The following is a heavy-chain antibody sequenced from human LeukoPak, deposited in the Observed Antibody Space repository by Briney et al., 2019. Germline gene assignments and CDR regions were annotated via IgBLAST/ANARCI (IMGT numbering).Heavy chain of an antibody. CDR2: INPSGGST. CDR3: ARMSDIVVVVAGGPLGY. Sequence: ASVKVSCKASGYTFTSYYMHWVRQAPGQGLEWMGIINPSGGSTSCAQKFQGRVTMTRDTSTSTVYMELSSLGSEDTAVYYCARMSDIVVVVAGGPLGYWGQGTLVTVSS. J-gene: IGHJ4*02. D-gene: IGHD2-15*01. CDR1: GYTFTSYY. V-gene: IGHV1-46*01.